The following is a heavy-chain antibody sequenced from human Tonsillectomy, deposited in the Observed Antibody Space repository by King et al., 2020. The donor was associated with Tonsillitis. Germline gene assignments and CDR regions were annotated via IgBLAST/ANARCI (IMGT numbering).Heavy chain of an antibody. CDR1: GLTFSTSA. J-gene: IGHJ5*02. CDR2: IVVGSGTT. D-gene: IGHD5-12*01. CDR3: ATEDDMATWFDP. Sequence: QLVQSGPEVRKPGTSVKVSCKASGLTFSTSAVQWVRQARGQRLEWIGWIVVGSGTTNYAQKFQERVTITRDMSTRTVYMELSSLRSEDTAVYYCATEDDMATWFDPWGQGTLVTVSS. V-gene: IGHV1-58*01.